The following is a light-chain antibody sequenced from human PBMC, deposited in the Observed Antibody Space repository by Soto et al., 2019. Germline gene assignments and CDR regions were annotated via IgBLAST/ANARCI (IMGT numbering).Light chain of an antibody. Sequence: ALTQPASVSGSPGQSITISCTGTSSDVGVHNYVSWYQQHPGKAPRLMIYDVNSRPSGVSSRFSGSKSGNTASLTISGLLAEDEADYYCSSYTSGSTLYVFGTGTKVTVL. CDR1: SSDVGVHNY. V-gene: IGLV2-14*01. J-gene: IGLJ1*01. CDR3: SSYTSGSTLYV. CDR2: DVN.